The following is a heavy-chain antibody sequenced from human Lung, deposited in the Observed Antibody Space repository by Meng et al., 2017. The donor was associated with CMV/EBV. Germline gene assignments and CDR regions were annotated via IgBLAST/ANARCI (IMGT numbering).Heavy chain of an antibody. D-gene: IGHD3-10*01. Sequence: QVHLRESGPALVKPSETLSPTCAVSGDSITNHNWWAWVRQPPGKGLEWIGEIPHRGSSAYNPSLKSRVSMSIDKSKNQFSLKLTSVTAADTAVYHCLRRSGGSVWGQGTLVTVSS. CDR3: LRRSGGSV. V-gene: IGHV4-4*02. J-gene: IGHJ1*01. CDR1: GDSITNHNW. CDR2: IPHRGSS.